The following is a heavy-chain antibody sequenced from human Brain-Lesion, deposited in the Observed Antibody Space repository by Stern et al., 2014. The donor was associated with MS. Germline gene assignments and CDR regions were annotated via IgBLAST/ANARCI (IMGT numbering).Heavy chain of an antibody. CDR1: GYIFTGYY. Sequence: QVQLVQSGAEVKKPGASVKVSCKTSGYIFTGYYIHWVRQAPGQGLEWMAXXNPNTGGTKYAQKVQGRVTMSRDTSISTAYVELSSLTSDDTAVYYCARDQRGITIFGVVTDYYYLGMDVWGQGTTVTVSS. J-gene: IGHJ6*02. CDR3: ARDQRGITIFGVVTDYYYLGMDV. V-gene: IGHV1-2*02. D-gene: IGHD3-3*01. CDR2: XNPNTGGT.